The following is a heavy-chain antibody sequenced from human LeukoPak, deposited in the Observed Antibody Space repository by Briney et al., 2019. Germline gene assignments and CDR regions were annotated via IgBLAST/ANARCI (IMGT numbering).Heavy chain of an antibody. CDR1: GYTFTGYY. CDR3: ARGRITIFGVVKERYMDV. D-gene: IGHD3-3*01. CDR2: INPNSGGT. J-gene: IGHJ6*03. Sequence: ASVKVSCKASGYTFTGYYMHWVRQAPGQGLEWMGWINPNSGGTNYAQKVQGRVTMTRDTSISTAYMELSRLRSDATAVYYCARGRITIFGVVKERYMDVWGKGTTVTVSS. V-gene: IGHV1-2*02.